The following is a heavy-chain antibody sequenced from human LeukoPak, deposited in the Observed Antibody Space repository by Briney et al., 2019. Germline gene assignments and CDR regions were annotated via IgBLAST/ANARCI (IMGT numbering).Heavy chain of an antibody. CDR3: ARDKGFGESLDC. J-gene: IGHJ4*02. Sequence: ASVKVSCKASGGTFSSYAISWVRQAPGQGLEWMGWISAYNGNTNYAQKLQGRVTMTTDTSTSTAYMELRSLRSDDTAVYYCARDKGFGESLDCWGQGTLVTVSS. D-gene: IGHD3-10*01. CDR2: ISAYNGNT. V-gene: IGHV1-18*01. CDR1: GGTFSSYA.